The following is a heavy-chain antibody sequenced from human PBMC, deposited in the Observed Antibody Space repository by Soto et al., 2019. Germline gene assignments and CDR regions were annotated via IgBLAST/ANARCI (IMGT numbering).Heavy chain of an antibody. CDR1: GYTFTSYY. CDR2: INPSGGST. CDR3: GRLTSVTSLDY. J-gene: IGHJ4*02. V-gene: IGHV1-46*01. Sequence: ASVKVACKASGYTFTSYYMRWVRQAPGQGLEWMGIINPSGGSTSSAQKFQGRFTMTRDTSTSTVYMDLSSLISEDTAAHYSGRLTSVTSLDYWGQGTMVTVSS. D-gene: IGHD4-17*01.